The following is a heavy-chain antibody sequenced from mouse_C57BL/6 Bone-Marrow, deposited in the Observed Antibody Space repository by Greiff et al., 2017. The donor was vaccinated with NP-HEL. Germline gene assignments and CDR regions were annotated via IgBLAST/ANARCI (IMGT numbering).Heavy chain of an antibody. CDR2: IDPANGNT. J-gene: IGHJ3*01. CDR3: ARIDPWFAY. CDR1: GFTIKNTY. V-gene: IGHV14-3*01. Sequence: EVQLQQSVAELVRPGASVKLSCTASGFTIKNTYMHWVKQRPEQGLEWIGRIDPANGNTKYAPKFQGKATITADTSSNTAYLQLSSLTSEDTAIYYCARIDPWFAYWGQGTLVTVSA.